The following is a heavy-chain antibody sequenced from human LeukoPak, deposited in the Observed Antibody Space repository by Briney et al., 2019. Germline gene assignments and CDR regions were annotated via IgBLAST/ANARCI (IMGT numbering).Heavy chain of an antibody. CDR3: ARETEPLDYGDSTNLDY. D-gene: IGHD4-17*01. Sequence: GGSLRLSCVASGYTFSSFSINWVRQAPGKGLEWVSSISVRSNYIYYADSVRGRFSISRDDARNSLYLQMDSLRGDDTAVYYCARETEPLDYGDSTNLDYWGQGTLVTVSS. CDR1: GYTFSSFS. CDR2: ISVRSNYI. V-gene: IGHV3-21*01. J-gene: IGHJ4*02.